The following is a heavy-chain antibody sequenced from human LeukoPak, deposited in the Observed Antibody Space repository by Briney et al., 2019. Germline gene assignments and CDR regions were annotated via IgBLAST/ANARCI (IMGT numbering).Heavy chain of an antibody. V-gene: IGHV4-4*09. CDR3: ARHPGGIAVTHFDY. J-gene: IGHJ4*02. CDR2: IYTSGST. D-gene: IGHD6-19*01. CDR1: GGSISSYY. Sequence: SETLSLTCTVSGGSISSYYWSWIRQPPGKGLEWIGYIYTSGSTNYNPSLKSRVTISVDTSKNQFSLKLSSETAADTAVYYCARHPGGIAVTHFDYWGQGTLVTVSS.